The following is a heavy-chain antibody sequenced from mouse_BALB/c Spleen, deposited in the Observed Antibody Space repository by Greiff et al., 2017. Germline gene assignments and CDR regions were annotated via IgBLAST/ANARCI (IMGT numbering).Heavy chain of an antibody. CDR3: ARDTPYDYSYYYAMDY. Sequence: VKLMESGPGLVAPSQSLSITCTVSGFSLTSYGVHWVRQPPGKGLEWLGVIWAGGSTNYNSALMSRLSISKDNSKSQVFLKMNSLQTDDTAMYYCARDTPYDYSYYYAMDYWGQGTSVTVSS. CDR1: GFSLTSYG. D-gene: IGHD2-4*01. V-gene: IGHV2-9*02. J-gene: IGHJ4*01. CDR2: IWAGGST.